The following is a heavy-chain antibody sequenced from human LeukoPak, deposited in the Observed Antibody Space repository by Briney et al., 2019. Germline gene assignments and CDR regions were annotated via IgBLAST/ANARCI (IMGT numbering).Heavy chain of an antibody. CDR2: IVPIFGTA. CDR3: ASMFTYSSSWYNPLGY. Sequence: GASVTVSCKASGGTFSSYAISWVRQAPGQGLEWMGGIVPIFGTANYAQKFQGRVTITADESTSTAYMELSSLRSEDTAVYYCASMFTYSSSWYNPLGYWGQGTLVTVSS. D-gene: IGHD6-13*01. J-gene: IGHJ4*02. V-gene: IGHV1-69*13. CDR1: GGTFSSYA.